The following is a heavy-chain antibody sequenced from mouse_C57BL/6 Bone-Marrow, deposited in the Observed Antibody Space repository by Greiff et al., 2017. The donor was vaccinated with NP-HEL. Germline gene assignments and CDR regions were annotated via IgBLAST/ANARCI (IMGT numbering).Heavy chain of an antibody. J-gene: IGHJ2*01. CDR3: ARRQLRLHNYFDY. D-gene: IGHD3-2*02. CDR1: GYAFSSSW. Sequence: LVESGPELVKPGASVKISCKASGYAFSSSWMNWVKQRPGKGLEWIGRIYPGDGDTNYNGKFKGKATLTADKSSSTAYMQLSSLTSEDSAVYFCARRQLRLHNYFDYWGQGTTLTVSS. V-gene: IGHV1-82*01. CDR2: IYPGDGDT.